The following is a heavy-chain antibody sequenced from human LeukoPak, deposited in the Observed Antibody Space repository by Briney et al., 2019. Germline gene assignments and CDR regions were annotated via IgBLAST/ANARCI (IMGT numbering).Heavy chain of an antibody. J-gene: IGHJ4*02. CDR2: IYHSGST. D-gene: IGHD4-23*01. Sequence: SETLPLTCAVSGGSISSSNWWSWVRQPPGKGLEWIEEIYHSGSTNYNPSLKSRVTISVDKSKNQFSLNLSSVTAADTAVYYCARDPRGYGANAFDYWGQGTLVTVSS. CDR3: ARDPRGYGANAFDY. V-gene: IGHV4-4*02. CDR1: GGSISSSNW.